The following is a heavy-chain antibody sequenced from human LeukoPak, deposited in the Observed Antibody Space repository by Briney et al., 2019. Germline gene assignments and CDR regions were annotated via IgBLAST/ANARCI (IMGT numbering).Heavy chain of an antibody. CDR1: GFTFSSYA. CDR2: ISGSGGST. V-gene: IGHV3-23*01. CDR3: AKVGHIVATICYFDY. D-gene: IGHD5-12*01. Sequence: GGSLRLSCAASGFTFSSYAMSWVRQAPGKGLEWVSAISGSGGSTYYADSVKGRFTISRDNSKNTLYLQMNSLGAEDTAVYYCAKVGHIVATICYFDYWGQGTLVTVSS. J-gene: IGHJ4*02.